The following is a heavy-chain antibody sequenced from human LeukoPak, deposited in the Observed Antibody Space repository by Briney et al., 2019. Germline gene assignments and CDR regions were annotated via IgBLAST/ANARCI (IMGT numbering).Heavy chain of an antibody. CDR3: ARGWLPAAIRWRGFWFDP. J-gene: IGHJ5*02. CDR2: INPSGGST. CDR1: GYTFTSYY. V-gene: IGHV1-46*01. D-gene: IGHD2-2*02. Sequence: ASVKVSCKASGYTFTSYYMHWVRQAPGQGLEWMGIINPSGGSTSYAQKFQGRVTMTRDTSTSTVYMELSSLRSEDTAVYYCARGWLPAAIRWRGFWFDPWGQGTLVTVSS.